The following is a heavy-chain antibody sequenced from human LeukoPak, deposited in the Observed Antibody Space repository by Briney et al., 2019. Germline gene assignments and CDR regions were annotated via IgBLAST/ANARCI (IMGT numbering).Heavy chain of an antibody. CDR1: GGSISSGDDY. CDR2: IYYSGST. V-gene: IGHV4-30-4*01. Sequence: SQTLSLTCTVSGGSISSGDDYWSWIRQPPGKGLEWIGYIYYSGSTYYNPSLKNRVTISVDTSKNQFSLKLSSVTAADTAVYYCARWHAFDIWGQGTMVTVSS. J-gene: IGHJ3*02. CDR3: ARWHAFDI.